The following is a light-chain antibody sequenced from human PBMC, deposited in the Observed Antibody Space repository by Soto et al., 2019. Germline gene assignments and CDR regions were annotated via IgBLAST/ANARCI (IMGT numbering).Light chain of an antibody. Sequence: QSVLTQPPSVSGAPGQRVTISCTGSSSDVGAAYDVHWYQHLPGTAPKLLIYGNSNRPSGVPDRFSGSKSGTSASLAITGLQAEDEADYYCPSSASRLSGYVFGTGTKVTVL. CDR3: PSSASRLSGYV. J-gene: IGLJ1*01. V-gene: IGLV1-40*01. CDR2: GNS. CDR1: SSDVGAAYD.